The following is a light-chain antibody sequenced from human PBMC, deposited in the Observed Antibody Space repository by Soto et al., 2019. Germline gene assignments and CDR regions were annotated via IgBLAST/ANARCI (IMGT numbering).Light chain of an antibody. J-gene: IGLJ1*01. CDR2: EVS. Sequence: QSALTQPPSASGSPGQSVTISCTGTSSDIGGYNYVSWYQQHPGKAPKVMIYEVSKRPSGVPDRFSGSKSGNTASLTVSGLQAEDEADYYCSSYAGSNNFVFGTGTKLTAL. V-gene: IGLV2-8*01. CDR1: SSDIGGYNY. CDR3: SSYAGSNNFV.